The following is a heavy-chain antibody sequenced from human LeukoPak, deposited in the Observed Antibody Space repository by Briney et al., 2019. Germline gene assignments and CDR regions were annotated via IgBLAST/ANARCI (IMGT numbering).Heavy chain of an antibody. D-gene: IGHD3-10*01. J-gene: IGHJ4*02. Sequence: SETLSLTCTVSGGSISSSTYYWAWIRQAPGTGLEWIASISYSGSTFYNPSLKSRVTISVDTSKTQFSLKVSSLTAADTAVYYCARGSGGIDYWGQGTLVSVSS. CDR1: GGSISSSTYY. CDR3: ARGSGGIDY. V-gene: IGHV4-39*07. CDR2: ISYSGST.